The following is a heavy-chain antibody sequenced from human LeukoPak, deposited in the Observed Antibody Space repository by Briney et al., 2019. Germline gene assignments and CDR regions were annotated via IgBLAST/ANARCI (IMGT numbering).Heavy chain of an antibody. V-gene: IGHV1-18*04. J-gene: IGHJ4*02. D-gene: IGHD2-21*02. CDR1: GYTFTSYG. CDR3: ARSLCGGDCYSDY. Sequence: ASVKVSCKASGYTFTSYGISWVRQAPGQGLERMGWISAYNGNTNYAQKLQGSVTMTTDTSTSTAYMELRSLGSDDTAVYYCARSLCGGDCYSDYWGQGTLVTVSS. CDR2: ISAYNGNT.